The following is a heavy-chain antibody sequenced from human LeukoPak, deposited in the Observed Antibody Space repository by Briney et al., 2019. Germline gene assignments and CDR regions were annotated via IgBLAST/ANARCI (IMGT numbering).Heavy chain of an antibody. D-gene: IGHD5-18*01. J-gene: IGHJ6*02. Sequence: GRSLRLSCSASGFTFSSYAMSWVRPAPGKGLEWGSSISGSGSSTYYADSVKGRFTISRDNSKNTLYLQMNSLRAEDTAVYYCAKDLTPTRYRTYGMDVWGQGTTVTVSS. CDR2: ISGSGSST. CDR1: GFTFSSYA. CDR3: AKDLTPTRYRTYGMDV. V-gene: IGHV3-23*01.